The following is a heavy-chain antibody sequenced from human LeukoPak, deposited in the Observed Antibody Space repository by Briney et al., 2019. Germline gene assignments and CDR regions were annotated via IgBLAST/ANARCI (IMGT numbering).Heavy chain of an antibody. CDR2: IYYSGST. D-gene: IGHD2-15*01. Sequence: SETLSLTCTVSGGSISSYYWSWIRQPPGKGLEWIGYIYYSGSTNYNPSLKSRVTISVDTSKNQFSLKLSSVTAADTAVYYCARTPRWGCSGGSCCLDYWGQGTLVTVSS. CDR1: GGSISSYY. V-gene: IGHV4-59*01. CDR3: ARTPRWGCSGGSCCLDY. J-gene: IGHJ4*02.